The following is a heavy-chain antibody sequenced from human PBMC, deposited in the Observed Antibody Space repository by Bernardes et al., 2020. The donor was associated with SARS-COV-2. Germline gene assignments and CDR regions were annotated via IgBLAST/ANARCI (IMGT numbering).Heavy chain of an antibody. Sequence: ASVKVSCKASGYTFTSYDINWVRQATGQGLEWMGWMNPNSGNTGYAQKFQGRVTMTRNTSISTAYMELSSLRSEDTAVYYCARSTSSWNMGDYYYGMDVWGQGTTVTVSS. D-gene: IGHD2-2*01. CDR1: GYTFTSYD. CDR3: ARSTSSWNMGDYYYGMDV. CDR2: MNPNSGNT. V-gene: IGHV1-8*01. J-gene: IGHJ6*02.